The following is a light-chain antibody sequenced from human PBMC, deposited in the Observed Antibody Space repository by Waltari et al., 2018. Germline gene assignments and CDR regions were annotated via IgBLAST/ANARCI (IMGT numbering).Light chain of an antibody. Sequence: DIVMTQSPDSLAVSLGERATINCKSDQSILFDSNNKTYLAWYQQKAGQPPRLLIYWASTRQPGVPDRFSGSGSGTNFTLTISRLEPEDFAVYYCQQYGSSPPYTFGQGTKLEIK. CDR2: WAS. J-gene: IGKJ2*01. CDR3: QQYGSSPPYT. CDR1: QSILFDSNNKTY. V-gene: IGKV4-1*01.